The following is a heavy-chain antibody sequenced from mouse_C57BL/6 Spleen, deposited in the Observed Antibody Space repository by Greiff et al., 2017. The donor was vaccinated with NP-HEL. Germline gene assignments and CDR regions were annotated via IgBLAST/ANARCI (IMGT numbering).Heavy chain of an antibody. CDR1: GYTFTSYW. V-gene: IGHV1S81*02. D-gene: IGHD1-1*01. CDR3: ARIKKIVATYFDY. J-gene: IGHJ2*01. CDR2: TNPTNGRT. Sequence: VQLQQSGAELVKAGASVKMSCKASGYTFTSYWMHWVKQRLGQGLEWFAETNPTNGRTYYNEKFKSKAKLTVDKSSSTAYMLLSGTKFEDSAVYYCARIKKIVATYFDYWGQGTTLTVSS.